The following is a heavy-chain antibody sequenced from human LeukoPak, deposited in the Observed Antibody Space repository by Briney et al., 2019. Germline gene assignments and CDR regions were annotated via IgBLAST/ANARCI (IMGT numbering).Heavy chain of an antibody. Sequence: PGGSLRLSCAASGFTFSSYWMSWVRQAPGKGLEWVANIKQDGNEKYYVDSVKGRFTISRDNAKNSLYLQMNSLRAEDTAVYYCAREGSGWYWSYYYYGMDVWGKGTTVTVSS. CDR1: GFTFSSYW. CDR3: AREGSGWYWSYYYYGMDV. V-gene: IGHV3-7*03. J-gene: IGHJ6*04. D-gene: IGHD6-19*01. CDR2: IKQDGNEK.